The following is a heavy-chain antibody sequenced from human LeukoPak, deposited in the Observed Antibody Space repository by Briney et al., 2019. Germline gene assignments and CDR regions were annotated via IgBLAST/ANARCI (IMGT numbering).Heavy chain of an antibody. CDR1: GFTFSSYS. CDR3: AKDMAAAGTRPWFDP. D-gene: IGHD6-13*01. J-gene: IGHJ5*02. Sequence: GGSLRLSCAASGFTFSSYSMNWVRQAPGKGLEWVSSISSSSSYIYYADSVKGRFTISRDNAKNSLYLQMNSLRAEDTALYYCAKDMAAAGTRPWFDPWGQGTLVTVSS. CDR2: ISSSSSYI. V-gene: IGHV3-21*04.